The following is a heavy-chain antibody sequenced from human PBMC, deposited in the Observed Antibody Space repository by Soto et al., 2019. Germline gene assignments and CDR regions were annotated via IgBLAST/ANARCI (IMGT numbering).Heavy chain of an antibody. CDR3: ARDRIPTGMDV. CDR1: GFTFSSYG. V-gene: IGHV3-30*03. Sequence: GGSLRISCAASGFTFSSYGMHWVRQAPGKGLEWVAVISYDGSDKYYADSVKGRFTISRDNSKNTLYLQMNSLRAEDTAVYYCARDRIPTGMDVWGQGTTVTVSS. J-gene: IGHJ6*02. CDR2: ISYDGSDK.